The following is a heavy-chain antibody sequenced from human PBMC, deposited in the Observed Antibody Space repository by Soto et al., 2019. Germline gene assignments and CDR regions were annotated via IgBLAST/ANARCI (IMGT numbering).Heavy chain of an antibody. CDR1: GYTFTSYD. J-gene: IGHJ5*02. CDR2: MNPNSGNT. Sequence: QVHLVQSGAEVRKPGASVKVSCKASGYTFTSYDINWVRQATGQGLEWMGWMNPNSGNTAYAQKFQGRVTMTRNTSISTDHMDLSSLRSEDTDVYYCARERTRGFDDWVQGTMVTVSS. CDR3: ARERTRGFDD. V-gene: IGHV1-8*01.